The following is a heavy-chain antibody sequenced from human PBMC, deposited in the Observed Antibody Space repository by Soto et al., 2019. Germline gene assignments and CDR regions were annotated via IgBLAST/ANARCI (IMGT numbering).Heavy chain of an antibody. CDR3: ATPTPLRGAMITNINFDF. J-gene: IGHJ4*02. D-gene: IGHD3-10*01. V-gene: IGHV1-18*01. CDR2: ISAYNGNT. Sequence: ASVKVYCKASGSTFTSYGISWVRQAPGQGLEWMGWISAYNGNTNYAQKLQGRVTMTTDTSTSTAYMELRSLKSDDTAVYYCATPTPLRGAMITNINFDFWGQGTPVTVSS. CDR1: GSTFTSYG.